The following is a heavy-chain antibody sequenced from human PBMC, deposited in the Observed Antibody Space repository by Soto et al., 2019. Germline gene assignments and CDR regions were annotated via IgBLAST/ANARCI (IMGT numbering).Heavy chain of an antibody. J-gene: IGHJ4*02. D-gene: IGHD3-22*01. CDR1: RYTITGYF. CDR3: ARVRTYYDSSGSLDY. CDR2: INPNSGDT. V-gene: IGHV1-2*02. Sequence: APLKPPCKASRYTITGYFMHCVQQDPRQGLEWMGWINPNSGDTNYAQKFQGRVTMTRDMSINTAYMELRRLTSDDTAVYYCARVRTYYDSSGSLDYWGKGSLVTV.